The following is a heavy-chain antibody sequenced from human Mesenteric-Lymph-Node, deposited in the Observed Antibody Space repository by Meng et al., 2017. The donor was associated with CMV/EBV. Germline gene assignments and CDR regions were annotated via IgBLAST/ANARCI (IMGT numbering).Heavy chain of an antibody. Sequence: GGSLRLSCAASGFTFSGYTMNWVRQAPGKGPEWVSSISSRSGYIYYADSVKGRFTISRDNAKNTLYLQMNSLRAEDTAVYYCARVRSRGGVAAAGVDYWGQGTLVTVSS. J-gene: IGHJ4*02. V-gene: IGHV3-21*01. D-gene: IGHD6-13*01. CDR1: GFTFSGYT. CDR2: ISSRSGYI. CDR3: ARVRSRGGVAAAGVDY.